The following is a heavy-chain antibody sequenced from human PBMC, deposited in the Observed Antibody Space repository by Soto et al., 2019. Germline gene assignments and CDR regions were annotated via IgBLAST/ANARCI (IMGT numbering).Heavy chain of an antibody. CDR1: GFTFSSYA. V-gene: IGHV3-23*01. CDR3: AKDRDYGSDFDY. Sequence: EVQLLESGGGLVQPGGSLRLSCAASGFTFSSYAMSWVRQAPGKGLEWVSAISGSGGSTHYADSVKGRFTISRDNSKNTRYLQMNSLRAEDTAVYYCAKDRDYGSDFDYWGQGTLVTVSS. CDR2: ISGSGGST. D-gene: IGHD4-17*01. J-gene: IGHJ4*02.